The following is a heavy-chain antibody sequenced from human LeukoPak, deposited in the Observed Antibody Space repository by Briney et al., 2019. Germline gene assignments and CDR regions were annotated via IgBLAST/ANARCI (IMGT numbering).Heavy chain of an antibody. CDR3: ARGQSYSGSYSPFDY. CDR1: GYTFTSYG. D-gene: IGHD1-26*01. J-gene: IGHJ4*02. Sequence: GASVKVSCKASGYTFTSYGISWVRQAPGQGLEWMGWISAYNGNTNYAQKFQGRVTITADKSTSTAYMELSSLRSEDTAVYYCARGQSYSGSYSPFDYWGQGTLVTVSS. V-gene: IGHV1-18*01. CDR2: ISAYNGNT.